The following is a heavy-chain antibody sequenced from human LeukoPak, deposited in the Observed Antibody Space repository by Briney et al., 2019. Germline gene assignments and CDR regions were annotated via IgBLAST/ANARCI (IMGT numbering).Heavy chain of an antibody. Sequence: GSLRLSCAASGFTFSSYAMHWVRQAPGKGLEWVAVISYDGSNKYYADSVKGRFTISRDNSKNTLYLQMNSLRAEDTAVYYCARGVVPAAPAPYYYYMDVWGKGTTVTVSS. CDR3: ARGVVPAAPAPYYYYMDV. V-gene: IGHV3-30-3*01. CDR1: GFTFSSYA. D-gene: IGHD2-2*01. CDR2: ISYDGSNK. J-gene: IGHJ6*03.